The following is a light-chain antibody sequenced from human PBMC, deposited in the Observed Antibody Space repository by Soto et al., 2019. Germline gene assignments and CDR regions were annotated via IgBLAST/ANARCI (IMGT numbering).Light chain of an antibody. CDR3: CSYAGSSTFIWV. CDR1: SSNIGGNT. V-gene: IGLV1-44*01. J-gene: IGLJ3*02. CDR2: TDN. Sequence: QSVLTQPPSVSGTPGQRVTISCSGSSSNIGGNTVNWYQHLPGTAPKVLIYTDNQRPSGVPDRFSGSKSGTSASLAISGLQSEDEADYYCCSYAGSSTFIWVFGGGTQLTVL.